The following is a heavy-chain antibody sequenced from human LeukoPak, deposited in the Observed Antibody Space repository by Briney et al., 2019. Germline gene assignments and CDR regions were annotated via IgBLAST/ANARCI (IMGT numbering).Heavy chain of an antibody. CDR2: ISISSSTI. CDR3: ARLAGTRIYFDY. J-gene: IGHJ4*02. Sequence: LPGGSLRLSCAASGFTFSSYSMNWVRQAPGKGLEWVSYISISSSTIYYADSVKGRFTISRDNAKNSLYLQMNSLRDGDTAVYYCARLAGTRIYFDYWGQGTLVTVSS. CDR1: GFTFSSYS. D-gene: IGHD6-19*01. V-gene: IGHV3-48*02.